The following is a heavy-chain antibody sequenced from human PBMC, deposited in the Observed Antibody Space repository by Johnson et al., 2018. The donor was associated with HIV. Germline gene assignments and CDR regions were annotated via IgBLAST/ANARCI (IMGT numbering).Heavy chain of an antibody. V-gene: IGHV3-33*08. D-gene: IGHD4-17*01. CDR1: GFTFDDYA. CDR3: ARRTVTALFDS. Sequence: QVQLVESGGGLVQPGGSLRLSCAASGFTFDDYAMHWVRQTPGKGLEWVAFIRYDGSNKYYADSVKGRFTISRDNAKNSLILQMNSLRDEDTAVYYCARRTVTALFDSWGQGTLVTVSS. CDR2: IRYDGSNK. J-gene: IGHJ3*02.